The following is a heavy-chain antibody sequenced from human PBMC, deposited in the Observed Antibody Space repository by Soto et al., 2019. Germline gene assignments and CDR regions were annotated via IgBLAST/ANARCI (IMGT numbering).Heavy chain of an antibody. V-gene: IGHV4-4*02. CDR2: IYHSGGT. J-gene: IGHJ5*02. D-gene: IGHD3-16*01. Sequence: SETLSLTCAVSSGSISSSNWWSWVRQPPGKGLEWIGEIYHSGGTNYNPSLKSRVTISVDKSKNQFSLKLSSVTAADTAVYYCAREGYDYIWGSLVGLDPWGQGTRVTVSS. CDR1: SGSISSSNW. CDR3: AREGYDYIWGSLVGLDP.